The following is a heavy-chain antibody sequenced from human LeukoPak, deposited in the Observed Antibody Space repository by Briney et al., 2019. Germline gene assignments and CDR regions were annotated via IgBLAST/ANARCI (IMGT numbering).Heavy chain of an antibody. D-gene: IGHD4-23*01. CDR1: GFTFSNYE. Sequence: PGGSLRLSCAASGFTFSNYEMHWVRQAPGKGLEWVSYIGSSGSDIYYADSVKGRFTISRDNAKNSLYLHMNSLRAEDTAVYYCARDYGGSSPFDYWGQGTLVTVSS. V-gene: IGHV3-48*03. CDR3: ARDYGGSSPFDY. J-gene: IGHJ4*02. CDR2: IGSSGSDI.